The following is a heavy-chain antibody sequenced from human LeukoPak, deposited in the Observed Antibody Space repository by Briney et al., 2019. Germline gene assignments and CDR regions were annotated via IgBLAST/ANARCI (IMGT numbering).Heavy chain of an antibody. D-gene: IGHD6-13*01. CDR1: GYTFTGYY. V-gene: IGHV1-2*04. Sequence: ASVNVSCKASGYTFTGYYMHWVRQAPGQGLEWMGWINPNSGGTNYAQKFQGWVTMTRDTSISTAYMELSRLRSDDTAVYYCAREPQQLTQAGAFDIWGQGTMVTVSS. CDR3: AREPQQLTQAGAFDI. J-gene: IGHJ3*02. CDR2: INPNSGGT.